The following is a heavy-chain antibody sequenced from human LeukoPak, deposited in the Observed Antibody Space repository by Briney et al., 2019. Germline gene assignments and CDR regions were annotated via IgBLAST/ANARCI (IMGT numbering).Heavy chain of an antibody. CDR2: IYNSAST. V-gene: IGHV4-59*08. Sequence: SETLSLTCTVSGGSISGYYWSWIRQPPGKGLEWIGYIYNSASTNYNPSLKSRVPISVAPSQHRFSLRLSSVTAAATAVYYCARLGMGYASGSYSWFFDLWGRGTLVTVSS. CDR1: GGSISGYY. D-gene: IGHD3-10*01. CDR3: ARLGMGYASGSYSWFFDL. J-gene: IGHJ2*01.